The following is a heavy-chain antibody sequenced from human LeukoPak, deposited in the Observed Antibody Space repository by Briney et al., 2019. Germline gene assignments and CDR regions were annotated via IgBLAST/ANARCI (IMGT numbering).Heavy chain of an antibody. CDR1: GFTFDDYA. D-gene: IGHD6-19*01. J-gene: IGHJ6*03. CDR2: ISWNSGSI. CDR3: AKDKGAVAGYYMDV. V-gene: IGHV3-9*03. Sequence: PGRSLRLSCAASGFTFDDYAMHWVRQAPGKGLGWVSGISWNSGSIGYADSVKGRFTISRDNAKNSLYLKMNSLRAEDMALYYCAKDKGAVAGYYMDVWGKGTTVTVSS.